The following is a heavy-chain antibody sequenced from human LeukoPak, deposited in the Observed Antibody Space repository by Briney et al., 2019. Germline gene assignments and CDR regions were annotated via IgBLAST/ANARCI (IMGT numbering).Heavy chain of an antibody. J-gene: IGHJ4*02. CDR3: ARASPSLRFLEWLLMYYFDY. V-gene: IGHV3-20*04. D-gene: IGHD3-3*01. CDR1: GFTFDDYG. Sequence: GGSLRLSCAASGFTFDDYGMSWVRQAPGKGLEWVSGINLNGGSTGYADSVKGRFTISRDNAKNSLYLQMNSLRAEDTALYYCARASPSLRFLEWLLMYYFDYWGQGTLVTVSS. CDR2: INLNGGST.